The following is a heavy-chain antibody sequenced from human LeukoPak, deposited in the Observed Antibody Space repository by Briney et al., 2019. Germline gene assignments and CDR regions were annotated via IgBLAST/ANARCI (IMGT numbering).Heavy chain of an antibody. CDR3: ARDRDIVVVPAAILYGMDV. D-gene: IGHD2-2*02. J-gene: IGHJ6*02. Sequence: PSETLSLTCAVYGGSFSGYYWSWIRQPPGKGLEWIGEINHSGSTNYNPSLESRVTISVDTSKNQFSLKLSSVTAADTAVYYCARDRDIVVVPAAILYGMDVWGQGTTVTVSS. CDR1: GGSFSGYY. V-gene: IGHV4-34*01. CDR2: INHSGST.